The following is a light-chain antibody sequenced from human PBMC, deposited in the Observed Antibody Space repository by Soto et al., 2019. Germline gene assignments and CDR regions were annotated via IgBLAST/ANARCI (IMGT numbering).Light chain of an antibody. J-gene: IGKJ1*01. CDR2: KAS. CDR1: QSIGTW. V-gene: IGKV1-5*03. CDR3: QHYNSYSEA. Sequence: DIQMNQSASTLSASVGDRVTITCLASQSIGTWLAWYQQKPGKAPKLLIYKASTLKSGVPSRFSGSGSGTEFTLTISSLQPDDFATYYCQHYNSYSEAFGQGTKVDI.